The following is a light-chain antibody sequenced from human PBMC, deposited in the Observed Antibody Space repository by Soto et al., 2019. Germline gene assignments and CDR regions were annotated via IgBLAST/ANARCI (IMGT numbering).Light chain of an antibody. J-gene: IGKJ5*01. CDR3: XXXYXXLAIT. CDR2: WAS. Sequence: DIVMTQSPDSLAVSLGERATINCKSSQSLLYSSNNKXXLAWYQQKPGQPPKLLFYWASTRQSGVPDRFSGSGSGTDXTLTIXGXQXEXVXXXXXXXXYXXLAITFGQGTRLEIK. CDR1: QSLLYSSNNKXX. V-gene: IGKV4-1*01.